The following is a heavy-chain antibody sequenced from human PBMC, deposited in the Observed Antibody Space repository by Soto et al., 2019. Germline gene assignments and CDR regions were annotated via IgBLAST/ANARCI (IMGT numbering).Heavy chain of an antibody. Sequence: EVQLVESGGGLVQPGGSLRLSCAASGFTFSSYEMNWVRQAPGKGLEWVSYISSSGSTIYYADSVKGRFTISRDNAKNSLYLQMNSLRAEDTAVYYCARGATYYDIWTGRGDVWGQGTTVTVSS. D-gene: IGHD3-9*01. J-gene: IGHJ6*02. V-gene: IGHV3-48*03. CDR3: ARGATYYDIWTGRGDV. CDR2: ISSSGSTI. CDR1: GFTFSSYE.